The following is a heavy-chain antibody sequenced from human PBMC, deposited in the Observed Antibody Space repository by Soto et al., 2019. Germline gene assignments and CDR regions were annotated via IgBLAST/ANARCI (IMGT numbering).Heavy chain of an antibody. CDR1: GYSFTSYW. CDR2: IDPSDSYT. J-gene: IGHJ4*02. D-gene: IGHD6-6*01. V-gene: IGHV5-10-1*01. Sequence: PGESLKISCKGAGYSFTSYWISWVRQMPGKGLEWMGRIDPSDSYTNYSPSFQGHVTISADKSISTAYLQWSSLKASDTAMYYCARPPYSSSSDGKWPVHYWGQGTLVTVSS. CDR3: ARPPYSSSSDGKWPVHY.